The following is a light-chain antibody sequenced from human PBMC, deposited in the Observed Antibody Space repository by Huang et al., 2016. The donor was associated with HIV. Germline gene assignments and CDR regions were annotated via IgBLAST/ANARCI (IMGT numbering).Light chain of an antibody. CDR1: QTILYSSKNKNY. CDR2: WAS. V-gene: IGKV4-1*01. J-gene: IGKJ4*01. CDR3: QQYFETPLT. Sequence: DIVMTQSPDSLAVSRGERATVNCKSSQTILYSSKNKNYLAWYQQKPGQPPKLRIYWASTRESGVPDRFSGSGSGTDFTLTISSLQAEDVAVYYCQQYFETPLTFGGGTKVEIK.